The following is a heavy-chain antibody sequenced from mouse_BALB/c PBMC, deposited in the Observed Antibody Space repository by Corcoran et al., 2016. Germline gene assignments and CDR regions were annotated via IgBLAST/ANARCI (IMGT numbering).Heavy chain of an antibody. D-gene: IGHD2-3*01. Sequence: EVQLQQSGPELVKPGASVKMSCKASGYTFTSYVMHWVKQKPGQGLEWIGYINPYNDGTKYNEKFKGKATLTSDKSSSTAYMELSSLTSEDSAVYYGARRGGSIYDGTWLAYWGQGTLVTVSA. CDR1: GYTFTSYV. V-gene: IGHV1S136*01. CDR3: ARRGGSIYDGTWLAY. J-gene: IGHJ3*01. CDR2: INPYNDGT.